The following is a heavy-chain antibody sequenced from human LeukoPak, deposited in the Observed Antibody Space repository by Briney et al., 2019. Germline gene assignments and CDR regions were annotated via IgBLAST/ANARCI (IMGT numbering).Heavy chain of an antibody. V-gene: IGHV4-39*07. CDR3: ARVSGGYSYGYGDY. CDR1: GGSISSYY. CDR2: IYYSGST. J-gene: IGHJ4*02. Sequence: SETLSLTCTVSGGSISSYYWSWIRQPPGKGLEWIGSIYYSGSTYYNPSLKSRVTISVDTSKNQFSLKLTSVTAADTAVYYCARVSGGYSYGYGDYWGQGTLVTVSS. D-gene: IGHD5-18*01.